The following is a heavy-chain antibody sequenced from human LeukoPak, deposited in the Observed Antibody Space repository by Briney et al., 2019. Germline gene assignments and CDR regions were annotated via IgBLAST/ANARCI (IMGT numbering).Heavy chain of an antibody. J-gene: IGHJ4*02. CDR1: GYTFTNYY. Sequence: ASVKVSCKASGYTFTNYYIHWARQAPGQGLEWMGMIIPSDGFTTYAQKFQGRLTMTRDMSTSTVYMELSSLRSEDTALYYCATAGRRLFGVLIPLSFDYWGQGTLVTVSS. D-gene: IGHD3-3*01. V-gene: IGHV1-46*01. CDR2: IIPSDGFT. CDR3: ATAGRRLFGVLIPLSFDY.